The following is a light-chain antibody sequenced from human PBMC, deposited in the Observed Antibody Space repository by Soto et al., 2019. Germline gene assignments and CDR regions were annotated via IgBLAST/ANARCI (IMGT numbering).Light chain of an antibody. J-gene: IGKJ4*01. CDR3: QQSYSMPRT. Sequence: DIQMTRSPSTLSGSVGDRVTISCRASQTISSWLAWYQQKPGKAPKLLIYAASSLQSGVPSRFSGSGSGTDFTVTISSLQPEDFATYYCQQSYSMPRTFGGGTKVDIK. V-gene: IGKV1-39*01. CDR2: AAS. CDR1: QTISSW.